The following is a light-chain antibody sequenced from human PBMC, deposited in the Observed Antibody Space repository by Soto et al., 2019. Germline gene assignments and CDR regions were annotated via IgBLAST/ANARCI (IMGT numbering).Light chain of an antibody. J-gene: IGKJ4*01. CDR3: QQLNSYNFLT. CDR2: AAS. Sequence: DIQLTQSPSFLSASVGDRVTITCRASQGISSYLAWYPQKPGKAPKLLIYAASTLQSGVPSRFSGSGSGTEFTLTISSLQPEDFATYYCQQLNSYNFLTFGGGTKVEIK. V-gene: IGKV1-9*01. CDR1: QGISSY.